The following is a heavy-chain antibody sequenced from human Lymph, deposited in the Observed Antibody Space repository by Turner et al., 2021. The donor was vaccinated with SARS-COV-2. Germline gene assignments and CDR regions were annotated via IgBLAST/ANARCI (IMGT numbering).Heavy chain of an antibody. Sequence: QVQLVQSGAEVKNPGSSVTVSCKASGGPFSSYAITWVRQAPGQGLEWMGGIIPILAIANYAQKFQGRVTITADKSTSTAYMELSSLRSEDTAVYYCARDSPYCSSTSCYDPWGQGTLVTVSS. CDR3: ARDSPYCSSTSCYDP. D-gene: IGHD2-2*01. CDR2: IIPILAIA. J-gene: IGHJ5*02. V-gene: IGHV1-69*10. CDR1: GGPFSSYA.